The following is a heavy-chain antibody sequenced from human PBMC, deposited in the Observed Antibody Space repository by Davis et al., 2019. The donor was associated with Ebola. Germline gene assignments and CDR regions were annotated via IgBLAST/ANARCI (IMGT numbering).Heavy chain of an antibody. J-gene: IGHJ4*02. Sequence: GESLKISCAASGFVFSDFSMNWVRQAPGKGLEWIIYITKGSDAIHYADSVKGRFTVSRDNAKNSVFLQMSSLRDEDSAVYYCARDRFFAFDFWSQGVHVSVSS. D-gene: IGHD3/OR15-3a*01. CDR2: ITKGSDAI. CDR1: GFVFSDFS. V-gene: IGHV3-48*02. CDR3: ARDRFFAFDF.